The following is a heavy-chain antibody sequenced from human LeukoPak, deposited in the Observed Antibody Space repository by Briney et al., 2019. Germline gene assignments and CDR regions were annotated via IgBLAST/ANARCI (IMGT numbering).Heavy chain of an antibody. CDR3: AREMYAGWYFAFDI. Sequence: PGGSLRLSCTVSGFTFSSFTMNWVRQGPGKGLEWVASISNSGDYISYADSLKGRFTTSRDNAKNSLFLQMSSLRAEDTAVYYCAREMYAGWYFAFDIWGQGTMVTVSS. CDR2: ISNSGDYI. CDR1: GFTFSSFT. V-gene: IGHV3-21*01. J-gene: IGHJ3*02. D-gene: IGHD6-19*01.